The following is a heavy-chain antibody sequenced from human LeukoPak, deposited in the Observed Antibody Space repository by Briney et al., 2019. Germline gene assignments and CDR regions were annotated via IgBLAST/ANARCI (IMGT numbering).Heavy chain of an antibody. CDR1: GFIFSSFG. D-gene: IGHD6-13*01. J-gene: IGHJ5*02. V-gene: IGHV3-23*01. Sequence: GESLRLSCVASGFIFSSFGMNWVRQAPGKGLEWVSTISSSGDNKNHADSVKGRFTISRDNSKNTLYLQMNSLRAEDTAVYYCAKARGSSSPFRDWFDPWGQGTLVTVSS. CDR3: AKARGSSSPFRDWFDP. CDR2: ISSSGDNK.